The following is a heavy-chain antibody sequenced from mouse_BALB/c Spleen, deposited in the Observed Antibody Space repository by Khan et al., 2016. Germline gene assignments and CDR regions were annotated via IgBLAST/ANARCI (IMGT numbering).Heavy chain of an antibody. V-gene: IGHV3-2*02. CDR2: ISYSGST. J-gene: IGHJ2*01. Sequence: QLEESGPGLVKPSQSLSLTCTVTGYSITSDYAWNWIRQFPGNKLEWMGYISYSGSTSYNPSLKSRISITRDTSKNQFFLQLNSVTTEDTATXYCARHDYFDYWGQGTTLTVSS. CDR3: ARHDYFDY. CDR1: GYSITSDYA.